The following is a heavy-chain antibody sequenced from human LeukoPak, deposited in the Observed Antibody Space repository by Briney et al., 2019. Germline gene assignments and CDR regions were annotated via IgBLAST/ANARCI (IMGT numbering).Heavy chain of an antibody. V-gene: IGHV3-7*01. CDR1: GFTFSSYW. CDR2: IKQDGSEK. CDR3: ARVYYDSSGYYLFFDY. D-gene: IGHD3-22*01. J-gene: IGHJ4*02. Sequence: PGGSLTLSCAASGFTFSSYWMSWGRQAPRKGLEWVANIKQDGSEKYYVDPVKGRFTISRDNAKNSLYLQMNSLRAEDTAVYYCARVYYDSSGYYLFFDYWGQGTLVTVSS.